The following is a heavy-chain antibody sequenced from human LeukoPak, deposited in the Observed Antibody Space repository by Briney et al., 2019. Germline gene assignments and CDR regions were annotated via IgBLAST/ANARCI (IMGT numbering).Heavy chain of an antibody. D-gene: IGHD3-22*01. CDR3: ARGDYYDSSGYQSPSFDY. CDR2: IFYSGNT. J-gene: IGHJ4*02. CDR1: GGSINSSSYY. V-gene: IGHV4-39*01. Sequence: SETLSLTCTVSGGSINSSSYYWGWIRQPPGKGLEWIGSIFYSGNTYDNPSLKSRVTISVDTSKNQFSLKLSSVTAADTAVYYCARGDYYDSSGYQSPSFDYWGQGTLVTVSS.